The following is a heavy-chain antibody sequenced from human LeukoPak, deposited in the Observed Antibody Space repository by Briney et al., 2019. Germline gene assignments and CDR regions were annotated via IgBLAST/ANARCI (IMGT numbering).Heavy chain of an antibody. CDR3: APSVSSSPYFDY. D-gene: IGHD6-6*01. CDR1: GFTFSSYA. J-gene: IGHJ4*02. CDR2: ISGSGGST. V-gene: IGHV3-23*01. Sequence: GGSLRLSCAASGFTFSSYAMSWVRQAPGKGLEWVSAISGSGGSTYYADSVKGRFTISGDNSKNTLYLQMNSLRAEDTAVYYCAPSVSSSPYFDYWGQGTLVTVSS.